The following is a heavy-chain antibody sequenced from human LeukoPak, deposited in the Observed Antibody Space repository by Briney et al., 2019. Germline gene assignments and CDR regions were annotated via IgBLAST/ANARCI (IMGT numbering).Heavy chain of an antibody. Sequence: ASVKVSCKAAGGTFSSYAITCVRQAPGQVRECRRRMIPILGIANYAQKFQGRVTITADESTSTAYMELTSLRSEDMAVYYCARVRQTYYYDSGGFSGEYFQQWGQGTLVKVSS. CDR3: ARVRQTYYYDSGGFSGEYFQQ. CDR2: MIPILGIA. V-gene: IGHV1-69*04. J-gene: IGHJ1*01. CDR1: GGTFSSYA. D-gene: IGHD3-22*01.